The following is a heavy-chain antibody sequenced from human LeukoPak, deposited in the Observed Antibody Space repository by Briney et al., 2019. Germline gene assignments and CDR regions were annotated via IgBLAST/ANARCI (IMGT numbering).Heavy chain of an antibody. CDR1: GFTVSSNY. V-gene: IGHV3-53*01. J-gene: IGHJ4*02. CDR3: ARFTVGVSPSDY. D-gene: IGHD1-26*01. Sequence: TGGSLRLSCAASGFTVSSNYMSWVRQAPGKGLEWVSVIYSGGSTYYADSVKGRFTISRDNSKNTLYLQMNSLRAEDTAVYYCARFTVGVSPSDYWGQGTLVTVSS. CDR2: IYSGGST.